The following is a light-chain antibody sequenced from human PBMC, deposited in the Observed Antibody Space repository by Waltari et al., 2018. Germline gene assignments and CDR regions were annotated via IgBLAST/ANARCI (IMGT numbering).Light chain of an antibody. Sequence: QSALTQPPSAPGSPGQSVTISCTGTRRDIGAYNYVSCYKQHPDKAPKFNMFEGTKRPSGVPDRFSGSKSGITASLTISGLQPEDEADYYCSSYAGSNYLVFGGGTKLTVL. CDR2: EGT. V-gene: IGLV2-8*01. CDR1: RRDIGAYNY. J-gene: IGLJ2*01. CDR3: SSYAGSNYLV.